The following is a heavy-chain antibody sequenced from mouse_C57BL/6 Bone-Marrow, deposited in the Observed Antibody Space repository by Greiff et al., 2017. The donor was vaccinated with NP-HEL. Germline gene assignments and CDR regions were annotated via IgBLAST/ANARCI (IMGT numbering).Heavy chain of an antibody. D-gene: IGHD1-1*01. CDR3: ARFGNYYGFDY. J-gene: IGHJ2*01. V-gene: IGHV1-42*01. CDR2: INPSTGGT. Sequence: EVQLVESGPELVKPGASVKISCTASGYSFTGYYMNWVKQSPERSLEWIGEINPSTGGTTYNQKFKAKATLTVDKSSSTAYMQLKSLTSEDSAVYYCARFGNYYGFDYWGQGTTLTVSS. CDR1: GYSFTGYY.